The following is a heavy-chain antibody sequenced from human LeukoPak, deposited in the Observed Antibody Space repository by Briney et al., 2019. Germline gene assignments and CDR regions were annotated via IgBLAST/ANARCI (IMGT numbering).Heavy chain of an antibody. V-gene: IGHV1-18*01. Sequence: GASVKVSCKASGYTFTSYGISWVRQAPGQRLEWMGWISAYNGNTNYAQKLQGRVTMTTDTSTSTAYMDLRSLRSDDTAVYYCARDLNPHSSAWYEDAFDVWGQGTTVIVSS. D-gene: IGHD6-13*01. CDR2: ISAYNGNT. CDR1: GYTFTSYG. J-gene: IGHJ3*01. CDR3: ARDLNPHSSAWYEDAFDV.